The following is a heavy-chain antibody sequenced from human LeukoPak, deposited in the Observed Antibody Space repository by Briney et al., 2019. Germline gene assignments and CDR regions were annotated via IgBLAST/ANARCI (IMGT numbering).Heavy chain of an antibody. CDR1: GFSISRYS. Sequence: GESLRLSCAASGFSISRYSMNWVRQAPGKGLEWVSSISSSSSYIYYADSVKGRFTISRDNAKNSLYLQMNSLRAEDTAVYYCARDDYYYGSGSYYGPRGEFDYWGQGTLVTVSS. J-gene: IGHJ4*02. D-gene: IGHD3-10*01. CDR3: ARDDYYYGSGSYYGPRGEFDY. V-gene: IGHV3-21*01. CDR2: ISSSSSYI.